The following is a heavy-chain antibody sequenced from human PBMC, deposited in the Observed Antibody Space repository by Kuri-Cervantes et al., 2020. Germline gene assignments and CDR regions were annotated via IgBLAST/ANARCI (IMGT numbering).Heavy chain of an antibody. Sequence: ASVKVSCKASGYTLTSYDINWVRQATGQGLEWMGWMNPNSGNTGYAQKLQGRVTMTTDTSTSTAYMELRSLRSDDTAVYYCAIFHDYGDYIDYWGQGTLVTVSS. CDR3: AIFHDYGDYIDY. CDR1: GYTLTSYD. V-gene: IGHV1-8*01. D-gene: IGHD4-17*01. CDR2: MNPNSGNT. J-gene: IGHJ4*02.